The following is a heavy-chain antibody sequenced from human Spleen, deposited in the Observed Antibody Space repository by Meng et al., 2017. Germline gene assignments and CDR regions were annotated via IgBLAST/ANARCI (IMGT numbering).Heavy chain of an antibody. CDR2: ISAYNGNT. D-gene: IGHD2-2*01. Sequence: GESLKISCAASGFTFSSYGMHWVRQAPGQGLEWMGWISAYNGNTNYAQKLQGRVTMTTDTSTSTAYMEMRSLRSDDTAVYYCARVTGFATTDIVVVPAAMFPFDIWGQGTMVTVSS. CDR3: ARVTGFATTDIVVVPAAMFPFDI. V-gene: IGHV1-18*01. CDR1: GFTFSSYG. J-gene: IGHJ3*02.